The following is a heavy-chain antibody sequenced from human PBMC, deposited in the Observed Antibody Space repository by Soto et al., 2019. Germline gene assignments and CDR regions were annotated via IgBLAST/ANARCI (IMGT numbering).Heavy chain of an antibody. V-gene: IGHV3-33*01. CDR2: VAYDGSEK. J-gene: IGHJ4*02. CDR3: ARYCSGGTCYGGGLDY. Sequence: GGSLRLSCAASGFAFSSFGMHWVRQAPGKGLEWVANVAYDGSEKNYGDSVKGRFTISRDNSKNTVHLQMDSLRVEDTAVYFCARYCSGGTCYGGGLDYWGQGTQVTVSS. D-gene: IGHD2-15*01. CDR1: GFAFSSFG.